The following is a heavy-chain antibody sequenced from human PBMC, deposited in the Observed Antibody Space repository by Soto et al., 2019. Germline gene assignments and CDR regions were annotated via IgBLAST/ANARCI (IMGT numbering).Heavy chain of an antibody. CDR1: GFTFSSYG. V-gene: IGHV3-33*01. Sequence: GGSLRLSCAASGFTFSSYGMHWVRQAPGKGLEWVAVIWYDGSNKYYADSVKGRFTISRDNSKNTLYLQMNSLRAEDTAVYYCARSLSRYCSGGSCYLDYWGQGTLVTVSP. CDR2: IWYDGSNK. CDR3: ARSLSRYCSGGSCYLDY. J-gene: IGHJ4*02. D-gene: IGHD2-15*01.